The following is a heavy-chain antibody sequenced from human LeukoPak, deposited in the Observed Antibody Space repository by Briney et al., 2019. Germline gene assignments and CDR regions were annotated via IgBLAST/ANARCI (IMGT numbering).Heavy chain of an antibody. CDR2: IYYSGST. Sequence: SETLSLTCTVSGGSISSYYWSWIRQPPGKGLEWIGYIYYSGSTSYNPSLKSRVTISVDTSKNQFSLKLSSVTAADTAVYYCAREALGCGGDCSSFDYWGQGTLVTVSS. CDR3: AREALGCGGDCSSFDY. V-gene: IGHV4-59*01. D-gene: IGHD2-21*02. CDR1: GGSISSYY. J-gene: IGHJ4*02.